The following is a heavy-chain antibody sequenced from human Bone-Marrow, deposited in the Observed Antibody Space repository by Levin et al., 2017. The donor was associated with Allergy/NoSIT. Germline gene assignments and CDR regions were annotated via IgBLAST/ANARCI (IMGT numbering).Heavy chain of an antibody. J-gene: IGHJ4*02. V-gene: IGHV3-23*01. Sequence: GESLKISCAASGFTFRSYAMSWVRQAPGKGLEWVSSISGSGDYTSSADSTYYAASVKGRFTISRDNAKGMLYLQMNSLRPEDAAIYYCAKDPFRTTVTAFDYWGQGTLVNVSS. CDR3: AKDPFRTTVTAFDY. D-gene: IGHD4-17*01. CDR1: GFTFRSYA. CDR2: ISGSGDYTSSADST.